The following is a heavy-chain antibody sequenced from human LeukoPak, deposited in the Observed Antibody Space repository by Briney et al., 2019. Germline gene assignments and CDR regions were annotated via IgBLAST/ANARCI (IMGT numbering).Heavy chain of an antibody. CDR3: ARAIPDTSMVIGYYYYYMDV. D-gene: IGHD5-18*01. J-gene: IGHJ6*03. Sequence: ASVTVSCKASGYSFSNYGIIWVRQAPGQGLEWLGWMNTFNGKTNYAKKFQGRVTMTTDTSPNTAYMELRILRSDDTAVYYCARAIPDTSMVIGYYYYYMDVWGKGTTVPVSS. CDR2: MNTFNGKT. V-gene: IGHV1-18*01. CDR1: GYSFSNYG.